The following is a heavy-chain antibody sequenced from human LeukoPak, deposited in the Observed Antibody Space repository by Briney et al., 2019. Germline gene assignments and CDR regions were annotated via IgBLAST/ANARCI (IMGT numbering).Heavy chain of an antibody. J-gene: IGHJ4*02. V-gene: IGHV1-46*01. D-gene: IGHD1-26*01. Sequence: GASVKVSCKASGGTFSSYAISWVRHAPGQGLEWMGIINPSGGSTSYAQKFQGRVTMTRDMSTSTVYMELSSLRSEDTAVYYCARLMGATTGPNDYWGQGTLVTVSS. CDR1: GGTFSSYA. CDR2: INPSGGST. CDR3: ARLMGATTGPNDY.